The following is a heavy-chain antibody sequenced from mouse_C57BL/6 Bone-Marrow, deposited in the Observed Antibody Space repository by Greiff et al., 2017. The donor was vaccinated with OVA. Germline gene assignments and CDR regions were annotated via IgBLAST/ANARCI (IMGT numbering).Heavy chain of an antibody. D-gene: IGHD1-1*01. CDR3: ARTNYYGSRRFAY. V-gene: IGHV1-54*01. CDR2: INPGSGGT. CDR1: GYAFTNYL. Sequence: QVHVKQSGAELVRPGTSVKVSCKASGYAFTNYLIEWVKQRPGQGLEWIGVINPGSGGTNYNEKFKGKATMTADKSSSTAYMQLSSLTSEDSAVYVCARTNYYGSRRFAYWGQGTLVTVSA. J-gene: IGHJ3*01.